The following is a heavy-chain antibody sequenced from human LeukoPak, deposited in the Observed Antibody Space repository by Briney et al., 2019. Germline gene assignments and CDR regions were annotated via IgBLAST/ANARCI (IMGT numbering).Heavy chain of an antibody. CDR3: ARGVLGSHRWDYYYYMDV. J-gene: IGHJ6*03. CDR1: GYTFTSYA. Sequence: GASVKVSCKASGYTFTSYAISWVRQAPGQGLEWMGGIIPIFGTANYAQKFQGRVTITADESTSTAYMELSSLRSEDTAVYYCARGVLGSHRWDYYYYMDVWGKGTTVTVSS. CDR2: IIPIFGTA. D-gene: IGHD6-13*01. V-gene: IGHV1-69*13.